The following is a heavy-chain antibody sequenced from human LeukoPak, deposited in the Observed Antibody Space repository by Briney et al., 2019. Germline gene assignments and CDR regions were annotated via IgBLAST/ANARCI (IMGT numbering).Heavy chain of an antibody. D-gene: IGHD2-15*01. Sequence: PSETLSLTCTVSGGSISSYYWSWIRQPPGKGLEWIGYIYNSGSPNYNPSLQSRVTISVDTSKNQFSLRLNSVTAADTAVYYCSGTGRYCFPNYYYYMDVWGKGTTVTVSS. V-gene: IGHV4-59*01. CDR1: GGSISSYY. J-gene: IGHJ6*03. CDR2: IYNSGSP. CDR3: SGTGRYCFPNYYYYMDV.